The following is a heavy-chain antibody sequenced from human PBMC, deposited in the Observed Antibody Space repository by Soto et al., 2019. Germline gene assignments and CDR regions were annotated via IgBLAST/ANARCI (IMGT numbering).Heavy chain of an antibody. Sequence: QVQLVQSGAEVRKPGSSVKVSCKASGGTFSRHAISWVRQAPGQGLEWMGGIIPIFGTANHAKKFQGGVTIIAAESTSTVYMELSSLRSEDTAMYYCARGWGYDSNDYYYAYWGQGTLVIVSS. CDR2: IIPIFGTA. V-gene: IGHV1-69*01. D-gene: IGHD3-22*01. J-gene: IGHJ4*02. CDR3: ARGWGYDSNDYYYAY. CDR1: GGTFSRHA.